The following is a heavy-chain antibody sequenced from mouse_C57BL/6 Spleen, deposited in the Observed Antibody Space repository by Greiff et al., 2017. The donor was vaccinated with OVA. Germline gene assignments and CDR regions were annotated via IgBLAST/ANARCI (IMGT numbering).Heavy chain of an antibody. V-gene: IGHV5-17*01. CDR2: ISSGSSTI. CDR3: ARNGSLYYYAMDY. J-gene: IGHJ4*01. D-gene: IGHD1-1*01. Sequence: DVMLVESGGGLVKPGGSLKLSCAASGFTFSDYGMHWVRQAPEKGLEWVAYISSGSSTIYYADTVKGRFTISRDNAKSTLFLQMTSLRSEDTAMYYCARNGSLYYYAMDYWGQGTSVTVSS. CDR1: GFTFSDYG.